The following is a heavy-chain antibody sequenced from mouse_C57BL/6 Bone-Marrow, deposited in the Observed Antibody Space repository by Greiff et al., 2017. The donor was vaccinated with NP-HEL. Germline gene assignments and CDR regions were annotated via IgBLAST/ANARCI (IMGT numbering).Heavy chain of an antibody. D-gene: IGHD2-1*01. V-gene: IGHV1-9*01. J-gene: IGHJ1*03. CDR2: ILPGSGST. Sequence: QVQLQQSGAELMKPGASVKLSCKATGYTFTGYWIEWVKQRPGHGLEWIGEILPGSGSTNYNEKFKGKATFTADTSSNTAYMQLSSLTTEDAAIYYCARSGGNPYWYFGVWGTGATVAVST. CDR3: ARSGGNPYWYFGV. CDR1: GYTFTGYW.